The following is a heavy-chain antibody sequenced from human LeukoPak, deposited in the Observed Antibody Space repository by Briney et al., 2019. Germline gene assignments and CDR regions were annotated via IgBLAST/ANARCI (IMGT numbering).Heavy chain of an antibody. CDR3: AKELYGNPSGY. Sequence: GGSLRLSCAASGFTLSSSAMSWVRQAPGKGLEWVSAISGDGGTISYAASVRGRFTISRDNAENTLFLQMSSLRAGDTALYYCAKELYGNPSGYWGQGTRVTVSS. CDR1: GFTLSSSA. J-gene: IGHJ4*02. D-gene: IGHD2-8*01. V-gene: IGHV3-23*01. CDR2: ISGDGGTI.